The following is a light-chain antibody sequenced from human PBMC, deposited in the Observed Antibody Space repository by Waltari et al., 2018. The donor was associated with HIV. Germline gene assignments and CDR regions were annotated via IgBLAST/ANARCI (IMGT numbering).Light chain of an antibody. CDR1: NSDVGGYNY. V-gene: IGLV2-14*01. J-gene: IGLJ2*01. Sequence: QSALTQPASVSGSPAQSITSPCTGTNSDVGGYNYVSWYRQHPGKAAKLLIYEVTNRPSGISNRFSGSKSGNTASLTISGLQAEDEADYYCSSYTPTSTVVFGGGTKLTVL. CDR3: SSYTPTSTVV. CDR2: EVT.